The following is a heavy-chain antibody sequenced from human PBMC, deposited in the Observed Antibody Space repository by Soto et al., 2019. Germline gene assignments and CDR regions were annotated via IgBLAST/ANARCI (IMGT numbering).Heavy chain of an antibody. J-gene: IGHJ5*02. V-gene: IGHV5-51*01. CDR2: IYPGDSDT. CDR3: ATHHLSSSGFDP. D-gene: IGHD6-6*01. CDR1: GYSFTSYW. Sequence: XESLTISRKGSGYSFTSYWIGLVRQMPGKGLEWMGIIYPGDSDTRYSPSFQGQVTISADKSISTAYLQWSSLKASDTAMYYCATHHLSSSGFDPWGQGTLVTVSS.